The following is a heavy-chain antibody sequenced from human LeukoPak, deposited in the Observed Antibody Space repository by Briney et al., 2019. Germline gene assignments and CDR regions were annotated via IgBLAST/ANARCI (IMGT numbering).Heavy chain of an antibody. V-gene: IGHV4-59*08. Sequence: SETLSLTCTVSGGSISSYYWSWIRQPPGKGLEWIGYIYYSGSTNYNPSLKRRVTISVDTSKNQFSLKLSSVTAADTAVYYCARTGYSSSWYSIEYFQHWGQGTLVTVSS. CDR2: IYYSGST. D-gene: IGHD6-13*01. CDR3: ARTGYSSSWYSIEYFQH. CDR1: GGSISSYY. J-gene: IGHJ1*01.